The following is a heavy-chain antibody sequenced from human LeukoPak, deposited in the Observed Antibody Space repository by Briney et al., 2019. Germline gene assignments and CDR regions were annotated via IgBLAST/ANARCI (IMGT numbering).Heavy chain of an antibody. V-gene: IGHV1-2*02. CDR1: GYTFTDYF. Sequence: ASVKVSRKASGYTFTDYFMYWVRQAPGQGLEWVGWIHPNSGGTTYAQRFQGRVTLTRDTSITTAYMELSSLRSDDTAVYYCARTVGDSGYGCMFWGQGTLVTVSS. CDR2: IHPNSGGT. D-gene: IGHD3-22*01. CDR3: ARTVGDSGYGCMF. J-gene: IGHJ4*02.